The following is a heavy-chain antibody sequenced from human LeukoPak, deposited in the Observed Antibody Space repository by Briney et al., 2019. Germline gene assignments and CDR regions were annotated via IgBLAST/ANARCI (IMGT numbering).Heavy chain of an antibody. D-gene: IGHD3-10*01. CDR1: GGSISSSTYY. Sequence: SETLSLTCTVSGGSISSSTYYWGWIRQPPGKGLEWIGSMYYSGSTYYNPSLKSRVTISVDTSKNQFSLKLSSVTAADTAVYYCARDRVLTMVRGVITEGYYYYMDVWGKGTTVTISS. J-gene: IGHJ6*03. V-gene: IGHV4-39*07. CDR2: MYYSGST. CDR3: ARDRVLTMVRGVITEGYYYYMDV.